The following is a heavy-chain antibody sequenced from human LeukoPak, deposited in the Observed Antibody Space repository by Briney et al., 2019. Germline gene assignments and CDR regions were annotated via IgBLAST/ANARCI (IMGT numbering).Heavy chain of an antibody. CDR2: INPNNPAT. J-gene: IGHJ5*02. CDR1: GYTFNHNY. D-gene: IGHD6-6*01. CDR3: ARVRDYSNSPFNWFNA. Sequence: ASVKVSCKASGYTFNHNYLHWVRQAPGQGLEWMGWINPNNPATHSSHKFQGRVTMTSDSSISTVYLEVNRLKPDDTAVYFCARVRDYSNSPFNWFNAWGQGTLVIVSS. V-gene: IGHV1-2*07.